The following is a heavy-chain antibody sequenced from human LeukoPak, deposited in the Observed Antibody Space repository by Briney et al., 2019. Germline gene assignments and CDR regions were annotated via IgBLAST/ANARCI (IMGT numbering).Heavy chain of an antibody. D-gene: IGHD5-12*01. CDR3: ARISGYKGDGLDV. CDR1: GFSFRNNG. CDR2: IWHDGSFI. Sequence: GGSLRLSCVASGFSFRNNGMPWVRQAPGKGLEGVAVIWHDGSFIFYADSVKGRFNISRDNSKNTLYLQMDSLRVEDTALYYCARISGYKGDGLDVWGQGATVIVTS. V-gene: IGHV3-33*01. J-gene: IGHJ6*02.